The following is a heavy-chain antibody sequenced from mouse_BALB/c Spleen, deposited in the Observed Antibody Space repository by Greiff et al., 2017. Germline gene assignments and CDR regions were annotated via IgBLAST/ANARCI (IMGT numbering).Heavy chain of an antibody. Sequence: EVQRVESGGGLVKPGGSLKLSCAASGFTFSDYYMYWVRQTPEKRLEWVATISDGGSYTYYPDSVKGRFTISRDNAKNNLYLQMSSLKSEDTAMYYCARDRGAENAMDYWGQGTSVTSPQ. J-gene: IGHJ4*01. D-gene: IGHD3-3*01. CDR1: GFTFSDYY. CDR3: ARDRGAENAMDY. V-gene: IGHV5-4*02. CDR2: ISDGGSYT.